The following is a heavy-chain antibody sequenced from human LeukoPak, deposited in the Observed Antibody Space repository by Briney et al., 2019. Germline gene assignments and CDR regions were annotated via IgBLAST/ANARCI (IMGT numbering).Heavy chain of an antibody. CDR2: INHSGST. Sequence: SETLSLTCAVYGGSFSGYYWSWIRQPPGKGLEWIGEINHSGSTNYNPSLMSRVTISVDTSKNQFSLKLSSVTAADTAVYFCARNSCSGGSCYDNRGYFDYWGQGTLVTVSS. V-gene: IGHV4-34*01. CDR1: GGSFSGYY. D-gene: IGHD2-15*01. J-gene: IGHJ4*02. CDR3: ARNSCSGGSCYDNRGYFDY.